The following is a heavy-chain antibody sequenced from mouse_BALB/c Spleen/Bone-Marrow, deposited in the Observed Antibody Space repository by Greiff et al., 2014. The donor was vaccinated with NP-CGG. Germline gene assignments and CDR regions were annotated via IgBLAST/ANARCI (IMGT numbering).Heavy chain of an antibody. D-gene: IGHD2-14*01. Sequence: QVQLKESGAELARPGASVKLSCKASGYTFTDYYINWVKQRTGQGLEWIGEIYPGSGNTYYNEKFKGKATLTADKSSSTAYMQLNSLTSEDAAVYFCARHYWYCYYALDYWGQGTSVTVSS. J-gene: IGHJ4*01. CDR3: ARHYWYCYYALDY. CDR1: GYTFTDYY. CDR2: IYPGSGNT. V-gene: IGHV1-77*01.